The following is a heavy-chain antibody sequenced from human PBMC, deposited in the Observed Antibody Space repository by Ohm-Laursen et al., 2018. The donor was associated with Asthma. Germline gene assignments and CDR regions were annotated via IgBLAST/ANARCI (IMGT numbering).Heavy chain of an antibody. D-gene: IGHD3-22*01. V-gene: IGHV3-15*01. CDR1: GFTFSSYW. CDR3: TTAGYYYDSSGYYVFDY. Sequence: SLRLSCAASGFTFSSYWMSWVRQAPGKGLEWVGRIKSKTDGGTTDYAAPVKGRFTISRDDSKNTLYLQMNSLKTEDTAVYYCTTAGYYYDSSGYYVFDYWGQGTLVTVSS. J-gene: IGHJ4*02. CDR2: IKSKTDGGTT.